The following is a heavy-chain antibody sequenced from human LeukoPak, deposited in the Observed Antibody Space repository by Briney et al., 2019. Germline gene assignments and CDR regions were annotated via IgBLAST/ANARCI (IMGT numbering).Heavy chain of an antibody. Sequence: SETLSLTCTVSGGSINSNRYYWGWIRQPPGEGLECLGNIFYSGSTYYNPSLMSRVTISVDTSKNQFSLKLSSVTAADTAAYYCARLLRGSGSYYDYWGQGTLVTVSS. CDR2: IFYSGST. D-gene: IGHD3-10*01. J-gene: IGHJ4*02. V-gene: IGHV4-39*01. CDR1: GGSINSNRYY. CDR3: ARLLRGSGSYYDY.